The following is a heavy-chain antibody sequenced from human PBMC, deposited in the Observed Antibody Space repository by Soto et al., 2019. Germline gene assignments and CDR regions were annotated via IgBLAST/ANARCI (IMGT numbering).Heavy chain of an antibody. V-gene: IGHV4-34*01. Sequence: KTSETLSLTCAVYGGSFSGYYWSWIRHPPGKGLEWIGEINHSGSTNYNPSLKSRVTISVDTPKNQFSLKLSSVTAADTAVYYCARRIPGIAAAGMENGTPDLDYWGQGTLVTVSS. J-gene: IGHJ4*02. D-gene: IGHD6-13*01. CDR1: GGSFSGYY. CDR2: INHSGST. CDR3: ARRIPGIAAAGMENGTPDLDY.